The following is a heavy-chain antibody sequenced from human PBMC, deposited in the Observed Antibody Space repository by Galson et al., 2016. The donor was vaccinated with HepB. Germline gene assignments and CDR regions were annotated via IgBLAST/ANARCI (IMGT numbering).Heavy chain of an antibody. V-gene: IGHV4-4*01. J-gene: IGHJ4*02. CDR2: IYHTGST. Sequence: ETLSLTCAVSGGSISSSNWWSWVRQPPGKGLEWIGEIYHTGSTDYNPSLKSRVTISVDKSKNHFSLRPTSVTAADTAVFCCARVPSDGYNAFDYWGQGTLVTVSS. CDR3: ARVPSDGYNAFDY. CDR1: GGSISSSNW. D-gene: IGHD5-24*01.